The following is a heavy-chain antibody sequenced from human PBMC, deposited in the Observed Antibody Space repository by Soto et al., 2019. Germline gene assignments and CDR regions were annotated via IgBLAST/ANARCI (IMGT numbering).Heavy chain of an antibody. CDR3: AKDRYCSGGSCYSEWAFDI. Sequence: EVQLLESGGGLVQPGGSLRLSCAASGFTFSSYAMSWVRQAPGKGLEWVSAISGSGGSTYYADSVKGRFTISRDNSKNTLYLQMNSLRAADTAVYYCAKDRYCSGGSCYSEWAFDIWGQGTMVTVSS. CDR2: ISGSGGST. CDR1: GFTFSSYA. D-gene: IGHD2-15*01. J-gene: IGHJ3*02. V-gene: IGHV3-23*01.